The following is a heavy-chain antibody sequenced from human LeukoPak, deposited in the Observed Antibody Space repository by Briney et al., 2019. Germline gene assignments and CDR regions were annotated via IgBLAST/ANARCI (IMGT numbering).Heavy chain of an antibody. CDR3: ARVLGDSSGSILGFDY. Sequence: PGGSLRLSCAASGFTFSSYSMNWVRQAPGKGLEWVSSISSSSSYIYYADSVEGRFTISRDNAKNSLYLQMNSLRAEDTAVYYCARVLGDSSGSILGFDYWGQGTLVTVSS. J-gene: IGHJ4*02. CDR2: ISSSSSYI. V-gene: IGHV3-21*01. CDR1: GFTFSSYS. D-gene: IGHD3-22*01.